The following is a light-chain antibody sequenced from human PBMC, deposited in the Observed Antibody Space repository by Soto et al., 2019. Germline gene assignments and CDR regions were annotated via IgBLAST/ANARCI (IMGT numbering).Light chain of an antibody. J-gene: IGKJ5*01. V-gene: IGKV3-20*01. Sequence: ELVLTQSPGTLSLSPGERATLSCRASQSVSSSYLAWYQQKPGQAPMLPIYGASSRATGIPDRFSGSGSGTDFTLTITRLESEDFEVYYCQQYGNSPITFGQGTRLEIK. CDR3: QQYGNSPIT. CDR2: GAS. CDR1: QSVSSSY.